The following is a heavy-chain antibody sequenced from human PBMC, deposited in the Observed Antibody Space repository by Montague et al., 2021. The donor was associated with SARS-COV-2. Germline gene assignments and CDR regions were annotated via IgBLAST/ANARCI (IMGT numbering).Heavy chain of an antibody. CDR3: ARIPSVYDILTGQYYYYYGMDV. V-gene: IGHV4-4*02. CDR1: GGSISSSNW. CDR2: IYHSGST. J-gene: IGHJ6*02. D-gene: IGHD3-9*01. Sequence: SETLSLTCAVSGGSISSSNWWSWVRQPPGRGLEWIGEIYHSGSTXXNPSLKSRVTISVDKSKNQFSLKLSSVTAADTAVYYCARIPSVYDILTGQYYYYYGMDVWGQETTVTVSS.